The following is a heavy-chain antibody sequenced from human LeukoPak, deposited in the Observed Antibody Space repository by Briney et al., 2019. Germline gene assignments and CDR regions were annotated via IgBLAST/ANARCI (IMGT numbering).Heavy chain of an antibody. D-gene: IGHD2-2*01. J-gene: IGHJ4*02. V-gene: IGHV4-59*12. CDR1: GGSISNSY. CDR2: FHDSEST. Sequence: SETLSLTCTVSGGSISNSYWSWIRQPPGKGLEWIGFFHDSESTNYNPPLKSRVSISLDASKNQVSLWLSSVTAADTAVYYCARGGPGSYCSSTSCFKLPFDYWGQGTLVTVSS. CDR3: ARGGPGSYCSSTSCFKLPFDY.